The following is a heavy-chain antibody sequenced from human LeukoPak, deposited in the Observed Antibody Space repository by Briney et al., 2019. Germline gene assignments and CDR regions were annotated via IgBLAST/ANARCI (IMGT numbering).Heavy chain of an antibody. CDR2: INPSGGNT. J-gene: IGHJ4*02. Sequence: ASVKFSCKASGYIFASFYMHCVRQAPGQWLELMGIINPSGGNTGYAQKFQGRVTMTRDTSTSTVYMELSRLRSEDTAVYYCAREVGIRGHFDYWGRGTPVTVSS. V-gene: IGHV1-46*01. CDR1: GYIFASFY. D-gene: IGHD1-26*01. CDR3: AREVGIRGHFDY.